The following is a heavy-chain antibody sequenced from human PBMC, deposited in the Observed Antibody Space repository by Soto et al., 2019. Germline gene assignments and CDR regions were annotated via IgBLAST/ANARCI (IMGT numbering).Heavy chain of an antibody. CDR3: ARRIQYYYGMDV. CDR2: INPSGGST. CDR1: GYTFTSYY. V-gene: IGHV1-46*01. J-gene: IGHJ6*02. Sequence: ASVKVSCKASGYTFTSYYMHWVRQAPGQGLEWMGIINPSGGSTSYAQNFQGRVTMTRDTSTSTVYMELSSQRSEDTAVYYCARRIQYYYGMDVWGQRTTVTVSS.